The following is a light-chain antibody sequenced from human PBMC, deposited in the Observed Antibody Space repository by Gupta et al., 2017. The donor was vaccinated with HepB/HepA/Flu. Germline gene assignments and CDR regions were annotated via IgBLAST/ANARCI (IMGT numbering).Light chain of an antibody. J-gene: IGKJ3*01. CDR2: DVS. CDR3: QQRSNWPTT. CDR1: QSVSNY. Sequence: IVLTQSPASLSLSPGERATLSCRASQSVSNYLAWYQQRPGQAPRLLIYDVSNRATGIPARFSGSGSETVFTLTSSSLEPEDVAVYYCQQRSNWPTTFGPGTEVEIK. V-gene: IGKV3-11*01.